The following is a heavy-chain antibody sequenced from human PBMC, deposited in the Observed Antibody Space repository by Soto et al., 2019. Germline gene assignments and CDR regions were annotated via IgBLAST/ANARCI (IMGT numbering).Heavy chain of an antibody. Sequence: SVKVSCKASGFTFTSSAVQWVRQARGQRLEWIGWIVVGSGNTNYAQKFQERVTITRDMSTSTAYMELSSLRSEDTAVHYCAADHRLLIWLQSNSFMMLSFHIWGQGTMVTVS. J-gene: IGHJ3*02. D-gene: IGHD2-8*01. CDR3: AADHRLLIWLQSNSFMMLSFHI. V-gene: IGHV1-58*01. CDR1: GFTFTSSA. CDR2: IVVGSGNT.